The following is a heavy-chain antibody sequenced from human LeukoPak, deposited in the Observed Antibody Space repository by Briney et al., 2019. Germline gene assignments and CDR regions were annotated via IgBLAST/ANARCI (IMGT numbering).Heavy chain of an antibody. V-gene: IGHV4-39*01. Sequence: SETLSLTCTVSGGSIRSSSYYWGWIRQPPGKGLEWIGSIYYSGSTYYNPSLKSRVTISVDTSKNQFSLKLSSVTAADTAVYYCARLGVVPALFADYWGQGTLVTVSS. CDR2: IYYSGST. D-gene: IGHD2-2*01. CDR1: GGSIRSSSYY. J-gene: IGHJ4*02. CDR3: ARLGVVPALFADY.